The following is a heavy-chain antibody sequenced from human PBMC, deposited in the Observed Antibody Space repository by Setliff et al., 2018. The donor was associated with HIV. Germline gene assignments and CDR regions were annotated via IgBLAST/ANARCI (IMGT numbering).Heavy chain of an antibody. CDR1: GDSVNDRSYF. CDR3: ARTKDCSSTSCPGTHYYYYMDV. D-gene: IGHD2-2*01. Sequence: SETLSLTCTVSGDSVNDRSYFWGWIRQPPGKGLEWIGTFYYNGDSRYNPSLKSRVTISVDTSKNQFSLNLNSVTAADTAVYYCARTKDCSSTSCPGTHYYYYMDVWGKGTTVTVSS. V-gene: IGHV4-39*01. J-gene: IGHJ6*03. CDR2: FYYNGDS.